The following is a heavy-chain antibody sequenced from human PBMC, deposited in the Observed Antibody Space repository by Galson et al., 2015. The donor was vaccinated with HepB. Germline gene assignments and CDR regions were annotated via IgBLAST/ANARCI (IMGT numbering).Heavy chain of an antibody. CDR2: INDSGNT. CDR3: ARDHLPPGTLLQEHL. Sequence: ETLSLTCGVNDGSFSNYYWSWIRQPPGKELEWIGEINDSGNTNYNPSLKSRVIMSLDTSKNQFSLRLTSVTAADTAVYYCARDHLPPGTLLQEHLWG. V-gene: IGHV4-34*01. J-gene: IGHJ6*01. CDR1: DGSFSNYY.